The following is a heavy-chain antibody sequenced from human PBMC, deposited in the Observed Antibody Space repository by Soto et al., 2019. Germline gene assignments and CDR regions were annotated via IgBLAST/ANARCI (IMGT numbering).Heavy chain of an antibody. CDR3: AKVCPPYYYDSSGYSYYFDY. CDR2: ISGSGGST. CDR1: GFTFSSYA. J-gene: IGHJ4*02. V-gene: IGHV3-23*01. D-gene: IGHD3-22*01. Sequence: PGGSLRLSCAASGFTFSSYAMSWVRQAPGKGLEWVSAISGSGGSTYYADSVKGRFTISRDNSKNTLYLQMNSLRAEDTAVYYCAKVCPPYYYDSSGYSYYFDYWGQGTLVTVSS.